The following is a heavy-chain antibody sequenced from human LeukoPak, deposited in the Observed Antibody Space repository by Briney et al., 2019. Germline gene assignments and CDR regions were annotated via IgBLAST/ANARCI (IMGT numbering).Heavy chain of an antibody. CDR3: AINGCYRGVCDFDI. Sequence: GGSLRLSCATSGFTFTNYGMNWVRQAPGKGLEWVSYISNSAILYADSVKGRFTISRDNARNSLYLQMNSLGAEDTAVYYCAINGCYRGVCDFDIWGQGTMVTVSS. CDR1: GFTFTNYG. D-gene: IGHD2-21*01. J-gene: IGHJ3*02. CDR2: ISNSAI. V-gene: IGHV3-48*01.